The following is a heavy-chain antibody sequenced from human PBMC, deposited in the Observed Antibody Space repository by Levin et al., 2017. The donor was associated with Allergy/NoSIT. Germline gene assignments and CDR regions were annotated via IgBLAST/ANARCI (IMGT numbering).Heavy chain of an antibody. CDR2: IYYSGST. D-gene: IGHD2-15*01. Sequence: PSETLSLTCTVSGGSISSGDYYWSWIRQPPGKGLEWIGYIYYSGSTYYNPSLKSRVTISVDTSKNQFSLKLSSVTAADTAVYYCARVRLLLRNWFDPWGQGTLVTVSS. J-gene: IGHJ5*02. CDR1: GGSISSGDYY. V-gene: IGHV4-30-4*01. CDR3: ARVRLLLRNWFDP.